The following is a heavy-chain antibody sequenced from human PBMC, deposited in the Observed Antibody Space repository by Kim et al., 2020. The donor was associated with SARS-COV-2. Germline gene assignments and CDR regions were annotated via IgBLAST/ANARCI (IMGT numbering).Heavy chain of an antibody. Sequence: GGSLRLSCAASGFSFSTYWMSWVRQAPGKGLEWVANIKEDGSGKYYVDSVKGRFTISRDNAKNSLYLQMNSLRAEDTAVYYCVSSSWYNQVYWGQGTLVTVSS. D-gene: IGHD6-13*01. V-gene: IGHV3-7*03. CDR3: VSSSWYNQVY. J-gene: IGHJ4*02. CDR2: IKEDGSGK. CDR1: GFSFSTYW.